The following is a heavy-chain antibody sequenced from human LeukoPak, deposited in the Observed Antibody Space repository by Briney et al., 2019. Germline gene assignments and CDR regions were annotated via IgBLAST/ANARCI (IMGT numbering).Heavy chain of an antibody. D-gene: IGHD2-2*02. CDR3: ARGDIVVLPAGIPHNWFDP. Sequence: ASVKVSCKASGYTFTGYYMHWVRQATGQGLEWMGWMNPNSGNTGYAQKFQGRVTMTRNTSISTAYMELSSLRSEDTAVYYCARGDIVVLPAGIPHNWFDPWGQGTLVTVSS. J-gene: IGHJ5*02. CDR1: GYTFTGYY. V-gene: IGHV1-8*02. CDR2: MNPNSGNT.